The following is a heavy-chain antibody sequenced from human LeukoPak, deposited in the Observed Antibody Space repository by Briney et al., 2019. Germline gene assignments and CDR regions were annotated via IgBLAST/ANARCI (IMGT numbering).Heavy chain of an antibody. D-gene: IGHD1-26*01. CDR1: GYTFTSYA. V-gene: IGHV1-3*01. Sequence: VASVKVSCKASGYTFTSYAMHWVRQAPGQRLEWMGWINAGSGNTKYSQKFQGRVTITRDTSASTAYMELSSLRSEDTAVYYCARGELLDYWGQGTLVTVSS. CDR2: INAGSGNT. J-gene: IGHJ4*02. CDR3: ARGELLDY.